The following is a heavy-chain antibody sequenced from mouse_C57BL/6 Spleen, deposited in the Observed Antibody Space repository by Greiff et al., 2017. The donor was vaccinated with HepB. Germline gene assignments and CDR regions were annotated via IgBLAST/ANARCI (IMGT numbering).Heavy chain of an antibody. Sequence: QVQLQQPGAELVRPGSSVKLSCKASGYTFTSYWMLWVKQRPIQGLEWIGNIDPSDSETHYNQKFKDKATLTVDKSSSTAYMQLSSLTSEDSAVYYCARTITTDWYFDVWGTGTTVTVSS. D-gene: IGHD1-2*01. CDR1: GYTFTSYW. J-gene: IGHJ1*03. CDR3: ARTITTDWYFDV. V-gene: IGHV1-52*01. CDR2: IDPSDSET.